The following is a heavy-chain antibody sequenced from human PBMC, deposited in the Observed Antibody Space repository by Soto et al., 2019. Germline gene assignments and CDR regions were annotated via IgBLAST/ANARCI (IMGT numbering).Heavy chain of an antibody. CDR1: GDSVSNNNAA. J-gene: IGHJ4*02. V-gene: IGHV6-1*01. Sequence: QVQLQQSGPGLVKPSQTLSLTCAISGDSVSNNNAAWNWIRQSPSRGLEWLGRTFYRSKWYNDYAVSVKRRIAINPDTSKNQFSLQLNSVTPEDTAVYYCARAGTTIWSLHPHFDDWGQGTLVTVSS. CDR3: ARAGTTIWSLHPHFDD. CDR2: TFYRSKWYN. D-gene: IGHD3-3*01.